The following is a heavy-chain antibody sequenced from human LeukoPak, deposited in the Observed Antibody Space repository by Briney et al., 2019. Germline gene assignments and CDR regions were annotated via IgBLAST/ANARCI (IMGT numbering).Heavy chain of an antibody. V-gene: IGHV3-9*01. J-gene: IGHJ4*02. CDR2: ISWNSGSI. CDR1: RFTFDDYA. CDR3: AKDIATGNRLYYFDY. Sequence: PGTSLRLSCAASRFTFDDYAMHWVRQAPGKGLEWVSGISWNSGSIGYADSVKGRFTISRDNAKNSLYLQMNSLRAEDTALYYCAKDIATGNRLYYFDYWGQGTLVTVSS. D-gene: IGHD1-14*01.